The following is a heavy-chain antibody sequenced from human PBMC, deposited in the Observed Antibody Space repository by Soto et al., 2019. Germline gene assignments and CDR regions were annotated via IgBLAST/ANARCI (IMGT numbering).Heavy chain of an antibody. J-gene: IGHJ5*02. CDR2: IYYSGST. D-gene: IGHD2-2*01. V-gene: IGHV4-61*01. Sequence: QVQLQESGPGLVKPSETLSLTCTVSGGSVSSGSYYWSWIRQPPGKGLEWIGYIYYSGSTNYNPSLKSRVTISVDTSKNQFSLKLSSVTAADTAVYYCARGGVVPAAMVIDPWGQGTLVTVSS. CDR3: ARGGVVPAAMVIDP. CDR1: GGSVSSGSYY.